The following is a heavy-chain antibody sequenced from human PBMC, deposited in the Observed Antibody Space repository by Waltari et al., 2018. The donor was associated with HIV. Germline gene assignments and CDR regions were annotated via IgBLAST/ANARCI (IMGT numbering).Heavy chain of an antibody. CDR2: ISTYNANT. CDR1: GYTFISYG. CDR3: ARDGLRYSGTFYSDY. Sequence: QVHLVQSGAEMKKPGASVKVSCKASGYTFISYGISWVRQAPGHGLEWMGWISTYNANTNDARSLQGRGTMTTDTSTTTAYMELRSLTSDDTAVYYCARDGLRYSGTFYSDYWGQGTLVTVSS. V-gene: IGHV1-18*01. D-gene: IGHD1-26*01. J-gene: IGHJ4*02.